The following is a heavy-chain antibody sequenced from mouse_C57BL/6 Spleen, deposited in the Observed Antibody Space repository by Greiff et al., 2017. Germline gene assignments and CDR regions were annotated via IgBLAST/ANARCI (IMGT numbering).Heavy chain of an antibody. D-gene: IGHD1-1*01. Sequence: EVQLQQSGPGLAKPSQTLSLTCSVTGYSITSDYWNWIRKFPENKLEYMGYISYSGSTYYTPSLKSRISITRDTSKNQYYLQLNSVTTEDTATYYCARSLITTVVAAYWYFDVWGTGTTVTVSS. CDR1: GYSITSDY. CDR2: ISYSGST. CDR3: ARSLITTVVAAYWYFDV. J-gene: IGHJ1*03. V-gene: IGHV3-8*01.